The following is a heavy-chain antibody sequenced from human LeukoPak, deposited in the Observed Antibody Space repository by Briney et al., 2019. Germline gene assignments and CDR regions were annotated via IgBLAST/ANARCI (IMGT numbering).Heavy chain of an antibody. CDR3: ARVTMIVVVIPPPGAFDI. CDR2: IYHSGST. CDR1: GGSISSSNW. Sequence: SETLSLTCAVSGGSISSSNWWCWVRQPPGKGLEWIGEIYHSGSTNYNPSLKSRVTISVDKSKNQFSLKLSSVTAADTAVYYCARVTMIVVVIPPPGAFDIWGQGTMVTVSS. D-gene: IGHD3-22*01. V-gene: IGHV4-4*02. J-gene: IGHJ3*02.